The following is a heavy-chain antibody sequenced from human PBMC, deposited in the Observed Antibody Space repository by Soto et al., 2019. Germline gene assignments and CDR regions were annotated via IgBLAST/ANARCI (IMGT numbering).Heavy chain of an antibody. CDR3: ARALLSHSYDSGGYDSYFHAMDV. D-gene: IGHD3-22*01. V-gene: IGHV1-69*06. Sequence: ASVKVSCKASGGTFSSLDINWVRQAPGQGLEWMGGIIPISETTNYAQIFQGRVSIVADKSTSTAYMELSRLRSEDTAVYYCARALLSHSYDSGGYDSYFHAMDVWGQETPVTVSS. CDR1: GGTFSSLD. J-gene: IGHJ6*02. CDR2: IIPISETT.